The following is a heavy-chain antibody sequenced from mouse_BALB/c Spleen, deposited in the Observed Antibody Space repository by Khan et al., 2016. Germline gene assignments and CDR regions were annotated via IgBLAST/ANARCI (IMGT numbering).Heavy chain of an antibody. V-gene: IGHV3-2*02. CDR3: AINYGTSACLDY. CDR2: ISHSGST. Sequence: EVELVESGPGLVKPSQSLSLTCTVTGYSITSDYAWNWIRQFPGNKLEWMGYISHSGSTSYNPSLKSRISLTRDTSKNQFFLQLNSVTTEVTATYYCAINYGTSACLDYWGQGTTLTVSS. J-gene: IGHJ2*01. CDR1: GYSITSDYA. D-gene: IGHD1-1*01.